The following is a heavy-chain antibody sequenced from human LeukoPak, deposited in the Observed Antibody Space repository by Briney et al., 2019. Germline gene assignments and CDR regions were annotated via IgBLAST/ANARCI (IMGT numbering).Heavy chain of an antibody. CDR2: ISGSGGST. Sequence: GGSLRLSCAASGFTFSSYAMSWVRQAPGKGLEWVSAISGSGGSTYYADSVKGRFTISRDNAKNSLYLQMSSLRADDTAVYYCARGHSGDWALGGQGTLVTVSS. CDR3: ARGHSGDWAL. CDR1: GFTFSSYA. V-gene: IGHV3-23*01. J-gene: IGHJ4*02. D-gene: IGHD2-21*02.